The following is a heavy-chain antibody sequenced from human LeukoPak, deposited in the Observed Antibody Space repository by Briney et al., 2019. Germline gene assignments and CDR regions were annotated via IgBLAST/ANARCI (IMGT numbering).Heavy chain of an antibody. CDR1: GFTFSDHY. J-gene: IGHJ6*02. CDR3: ARDLPSYYGMDV. CDR2: TRNKANSYTT. V-gene: IGHV3-72*01. Sequence: GGSLRLSCAASGFTFSDHYMDWVRQAPGKGLEWVGRTRNKANSYTTEYAASVKGRFTISRDDSKNSLYLQMNSLKTEDTAVYYCARDLPSYYGMDVWGQGTTVTVSS.